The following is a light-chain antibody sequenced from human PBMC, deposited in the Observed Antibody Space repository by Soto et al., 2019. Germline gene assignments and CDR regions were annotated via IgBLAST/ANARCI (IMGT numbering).Light chain of an antibody. CDR1: SSDVGGYNY. J-gene: IGLJ1*01. CDR3: SSYTSSSTLLYV. CDR2: DVS. Sequence: QSALTQPASVSGSPGQSITISCTGTSSDVGGYNYVSWYQQHPSKAPKLMIYDVSNRPSGFSHRFSGSKSGNTASLTISGLQAEDEADYYCSSYTSSSTLLYVFGTGTKLTVL. V-gene: IGLV2-14*01.